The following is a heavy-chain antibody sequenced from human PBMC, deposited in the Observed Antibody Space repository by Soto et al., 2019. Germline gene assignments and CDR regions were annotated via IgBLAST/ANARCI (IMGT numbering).Heavy chain of an antibody. CDR3: AKDMTRFLAWPHDFRGLGV. Sequence: QAQLVESGGGVVQPGRSLRLSCEASGYSFSNYGMHWVRQAPGKGLEWVAAISYDGITKYYSDSLKGRFTISKDNSKNTLCLEMNSLRAEDAAVYYCAKDMTRFLAWPHDFRGLGVWGQGTTVTVSS. CDR1: GYSFSNYG. V-gene: IGHV3-30*18. CDR2: ISYDGITK. D-gene: IGHD3-3*01. J-gene: IGHJ6*02.